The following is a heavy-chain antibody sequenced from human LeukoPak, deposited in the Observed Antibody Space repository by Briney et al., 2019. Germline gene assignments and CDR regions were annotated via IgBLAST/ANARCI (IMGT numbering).Heavy chain of an antibody. V-gene: IGHV3-74*01. Sequence: QPGGSLRLSCTASGFTFSSYWMHWVRQAPGKGLVWVSGVNSDGGSTSYADSVKGRFTISRDNAKNTLYLQMNSLRAEDTAVYYCARRIQGMAPYYFDYWGQGTLVTVSS. J-gene: IGHJ4*02. CDR1: GFTFSSYW. D-gene: IGHD5-24*01. CDR2: VNSDGGST. CDR3: ARRIQGMAPYYFDY.